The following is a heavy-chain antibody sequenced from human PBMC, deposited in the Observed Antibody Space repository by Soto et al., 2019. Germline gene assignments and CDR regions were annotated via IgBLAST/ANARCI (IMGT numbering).Heavy chain of an antibody. Sequence: SETLSLTCAVSSGSISSSNWWSWVRQPPGKGLEWIGEIYHSGSTNYNPSLKSRVTISVDKSKNQFSLKLSSVTAADTAVYYCARDRRGNWNSRGVAFDIWGQGTMVTVSS. V-gene: IGHV4-4*02. J-gene: IGHJ3*02. CDR3: ARDRRGNWNSRGVAFDI. CDR2: IYHSGST. D-gene: IGHD1-1*01. CDR1: SGSISSSNW.